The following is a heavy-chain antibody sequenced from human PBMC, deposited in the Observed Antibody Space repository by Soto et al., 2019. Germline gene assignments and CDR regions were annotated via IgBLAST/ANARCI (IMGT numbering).Heavy chain of an antibody. CDR1: GGSVNTFY. CDR2: IFSSGST. D-gene: IGHD5-12*01. J-gene: IGHJ4*02. Sequence: SETLSLTCTVSGGSVNTFYWSWVRQPAGKGLEWIGRIFSSGSTSFNPSLESRVAMSVDTSKNHFSLNLSSVTAADMAVYYCAREGSYSAYNFAHGIQLWSFDFWGQGALVTVS. V-gene: IGHV4-4*07. CDR3: AREGSYSAYNFAHGIQLWSFDF.